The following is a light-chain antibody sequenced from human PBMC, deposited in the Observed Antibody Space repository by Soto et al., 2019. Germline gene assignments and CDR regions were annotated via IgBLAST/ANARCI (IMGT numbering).Light chain of an antibody. CDR2: EVS. V-gene: IGLV2-8*01. Sequence: QSALTQPPSASGYPGQSVAISCTGTSSDIGAYKFVSWYQQHPGKAPKLIIYEVSRRPSGVPDRFSGSKSGNTASLTVSGLLAEDEADYYCSLYAGTNSVVFGGGTQLTVL. CDR1: SSDIGAYKF. J-gene: IGLJ2*01. CDR3: SLYAGTNSVV.